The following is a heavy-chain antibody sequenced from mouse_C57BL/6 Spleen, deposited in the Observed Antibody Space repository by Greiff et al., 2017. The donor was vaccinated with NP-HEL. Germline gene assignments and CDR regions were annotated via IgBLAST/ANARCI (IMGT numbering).Heavy chain of an antibody. V-gene: IGHV1-69*01. Sequence: QVQLQQSGAELVMPGASVKLSCKASGYTFTSYWMHWVKQRPGQGLEWIGEIDPSDSYTNYNQKFKGKSTLTVDKSSSTAYMQLSSLTSEDSAVYYCARSPLPLYAMDYWGQGTSVTVSS. CDR2: IDPSDSYT. D-gene: IGHD1-1*01. J-gene: IGHJ4*01. CDR3: ARSPLPLYAMDY. CDR1: GYTFTSYW.